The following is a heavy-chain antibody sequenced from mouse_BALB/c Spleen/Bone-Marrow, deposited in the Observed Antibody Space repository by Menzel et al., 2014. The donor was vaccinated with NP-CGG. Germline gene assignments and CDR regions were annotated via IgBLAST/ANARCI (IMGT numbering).Heavy chain of an antibody. Sequence: GAELVKPGASVRLSCRASGYSFTTYWIHWVKRRPGQGLEWIGEINPSNGRTNYNEKFKSKATLTVDKSSSTAYMQLSSLTSEDSAVYYCARYDGPAWFAYWGQGTLVTVSA. V-gene: IGHV1S81*02. CDR3: ARYDGPAWFAY. D-gene: IGHD2-3*01. J-gene: IGHJ3*01. CDR1: GYSFTTYW. CDR2: INPSNGRT.